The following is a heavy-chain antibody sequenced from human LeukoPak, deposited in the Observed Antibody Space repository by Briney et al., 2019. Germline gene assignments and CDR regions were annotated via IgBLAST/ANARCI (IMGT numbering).Heavy chain of an antibody. V-gene: IGHV1-46*01. CDR1: GYTFTNYY. CDR2: INPSGGNT. Sequence: ASVKVSCKASGYTFTNYYIHWVRQAPGQGLEWMGIINPSGGNTSYAQKFQDRVTMTRDMSTSTVYMELSSLRSEDTAVYYCARDNSVEDTAWWFDPWGQGTLVTVSS. J-gene: IGHJ5*02. CDR3: ARDNSVEDTAWWFDP. D-gene: IGHD4-23*01.